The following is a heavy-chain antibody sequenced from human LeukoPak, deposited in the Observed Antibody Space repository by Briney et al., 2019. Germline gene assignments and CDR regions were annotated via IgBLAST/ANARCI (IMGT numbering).Heavy chain of an antibody. V-gene: IGHV3-7*03. CDR3: AKIPQVATYTVPNFDF. J-gene: IGHJ4*02. D-gene: IGHD3-16*01. CDR2: INQDGSET. Sequence: GGSLRLSCAVSGFTPISYWMTWVRQAPGKGLEWVANINQDGSETYYVDSVKGRFTISRDNSKNTLYLQMNSLRAEDTAVYYCAKIPQVATYTVPNFDFWGQGTLVTVSS. CDR1: GFTPISYW.